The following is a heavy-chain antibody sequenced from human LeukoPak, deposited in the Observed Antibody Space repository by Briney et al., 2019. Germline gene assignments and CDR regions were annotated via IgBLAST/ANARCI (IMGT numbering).Heavy chain of an antibody. CDR3: AKPRDIDSWAFDV. V-gene: IGHV3-74*01. D-gene: IGHD2-15*01. CDR2: IKSDGSST. CDR1: GFTFRSYW. J-gene: IGHJ3*01. Sequence: GGSLRLSCAASGFTFRSYWMHWVRQAPGKGLVWVSRIKSDGSSTTYADSVKGRFTISRDNAKNTLYLQMNSLRTEDTAVYYCAKPRDIDSWAFDVWGQGTMVTVS.